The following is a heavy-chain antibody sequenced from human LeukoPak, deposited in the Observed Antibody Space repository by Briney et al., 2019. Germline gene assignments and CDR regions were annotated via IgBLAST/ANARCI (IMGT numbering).Heavy chain of an antibody. CDR2: ISYDGSNK. CDR1: GFTFSSYG. Sequence: GGSLRLSCAASGFTFSSYGMHWVRQAPGKGLEWVAVISYDGSNKYYADSVKGRFTISRDNSKNTLYLQMNSLRAEDTAVYYCARVAIFGVEDYFDYWGQGTLVTVSS. D-gene: IGHD3-3*01. V-gene: IGHV3-30*03. J-gene: IGHJ4*02. CDR3: ARVAIFGVEDYFDY.